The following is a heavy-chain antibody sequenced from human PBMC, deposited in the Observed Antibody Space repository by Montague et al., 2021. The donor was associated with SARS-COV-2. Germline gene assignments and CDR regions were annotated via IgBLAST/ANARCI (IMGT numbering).Heavy chain of an antibody. Sequence: SETLSLTCTVSGDSISSSRYYWGWIRQAPGKGLEWIGSIFHSGNTYNRPSLKSRLTMSIDTSKNQLSLKVTSVTAADTAVYYCARFSSSWGCFDYWGQGNPVTVSS. CDR3: ARFSSSWGCFDY. CDR2: IFHSGNT. V-gene: IGHV4-39*01. J-gene: IGHJ4*02. CDR1: GDSISSSRYY. D-gene: IGHD6-13*01.